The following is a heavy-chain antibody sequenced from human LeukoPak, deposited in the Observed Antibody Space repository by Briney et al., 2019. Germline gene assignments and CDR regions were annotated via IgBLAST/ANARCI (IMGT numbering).Heavy chain of an antibody. CDR1: GGTFSSYA. J-gene: IGHJ6*02. Sequence: ASVKVSCKASGGTFSSYAISWVRQAPGQGLEWMGGIIPIFGTANYAQKLQGRVTITADESTSTAYMELSSLRSEDTAVYYCARGSNSIYSSSWYYYGMDVRGQGTTVTVSS. V-gene: IGHV1-69*13. CDR3: ARGSNSIYSSSWYYYGMDV. D-gene: IGHD6-13*01. CDR2: IIPIFGTA.